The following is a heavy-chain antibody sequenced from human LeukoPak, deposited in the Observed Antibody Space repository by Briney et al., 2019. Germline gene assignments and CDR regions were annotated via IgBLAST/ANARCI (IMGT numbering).Heavy chain of an antibody. CDR3: ARDSIAAAGTGLDY. J-gene: IGHJ4*02. CDR2: IYSGGST. Sequence: GWSLRLSCAASGYTVSSNYMCWVPQAPGKGLEWVSVIYSGGSTYYADSVKGRFTISRDNSKNTLYLQMNSLRAEDTAVYYCARDSIAAAGTGLDYWGQGTLVTVSS. D-gene: IGHD6-13*01. CDR1: GYTVSSNY. V-gene: IGHV3-53*01.